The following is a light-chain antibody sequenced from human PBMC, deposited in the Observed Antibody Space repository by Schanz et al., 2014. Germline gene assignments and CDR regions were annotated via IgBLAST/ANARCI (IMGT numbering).Light chain of an antibody. V-gene: IGKV3-20*01. CDR1: QSVRSIY. CDR3: QQYGRAPKT. J-gene: IGKJ1*01. CDR2: GAS. Sequence: ESVLTQSPGTLSLSPGERATLSCRASQSVRSIYLGWYQQKPGQAPRLLIYGASTRATGIPARFSGSGSGPAFPLAISRLEPEDFAVYHCQQYGRAPKTFGQGTNVEIK.